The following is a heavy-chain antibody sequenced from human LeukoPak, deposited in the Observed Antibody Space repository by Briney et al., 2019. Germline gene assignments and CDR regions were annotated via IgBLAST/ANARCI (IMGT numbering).Heavy chain of an antibody. Sequence: GGSLRLSCAASGFTFSSYAMSWVRQAPGKGLEWVSTISSSGGSTYYADSVRGRFIISRDNSKDTLYLQMHSLRDEDTAVYYCAKRLTGNIRCFDYWAREPWSPSPQ. CDR2: ISSSGGST. D-gene: IGHD3-9*01. J-gene: IGHJ4*02. CDR1: GFTFSSYA. V-gene: IGHV3-23*01. CDR3: AKRLTGNIRCFDY.